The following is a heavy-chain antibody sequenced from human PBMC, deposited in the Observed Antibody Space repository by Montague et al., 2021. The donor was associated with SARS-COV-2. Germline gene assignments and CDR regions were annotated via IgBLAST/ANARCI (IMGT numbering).Heavy chain of an antibody. CDR3: ARARHGSYYDYFDY. J-gene: IGHJ4*02. D-gene: IGHD1-26*01. CDR2: ISYDGSNK. CDR1: GFTFSSYA. Sequence: SLRLSCEAYGFTFSSYAMHWVRQAPGKGLEWVAVISYDGSNKYYXDSXKGRFTISRDNSKNTLYLQMNSLRAEDTAVYYCARARHGSYYDYFDYWGQGTLVTVSS. V-gene: IGHV3-30*04.